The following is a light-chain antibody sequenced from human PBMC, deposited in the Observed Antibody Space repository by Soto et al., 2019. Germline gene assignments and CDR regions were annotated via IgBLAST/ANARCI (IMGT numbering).Light chain of an antibody. J-gene: IGLJ1*01. CDR1: NSDVGIYDF. CDR3: ISYTSDDVRYV. V-gene: IGLV2-14*01. CDR2: EVS. Sequence: QSVLTQLASVSGTPGQSITISCTGSNSDVGIYDFVSWYQHHPGRAPKLIVSEVSHRPSGVSNRFSGSKSGNTASLTISGLQSEDEADYYCISYTSDDVRYVFGTGTKLTVL.